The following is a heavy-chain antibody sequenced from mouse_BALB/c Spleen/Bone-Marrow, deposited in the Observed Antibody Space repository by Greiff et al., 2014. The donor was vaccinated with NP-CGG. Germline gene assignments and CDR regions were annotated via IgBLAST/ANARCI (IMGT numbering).Heavy chain of an antibody. J-gene: IGHJ4*01. D-gene: IGHD2-4*01. V-gene: IGHV3-6*02. CDR2: ISYDGSN. Sequence: EVQLVESGPGLVKPSQSLSLTCSVTGYSITGGYFWNWIRQFPGNKLEWMGYISYDGSNNYNPSLKNRISIIRDTSRNQFFLKLNSVTTEDTAEYFCTRALMIVTGPMDYWGQGTSVTVSS. CDR1: GYSITGGYF. CDR3: TRALMIVTGPMDY.